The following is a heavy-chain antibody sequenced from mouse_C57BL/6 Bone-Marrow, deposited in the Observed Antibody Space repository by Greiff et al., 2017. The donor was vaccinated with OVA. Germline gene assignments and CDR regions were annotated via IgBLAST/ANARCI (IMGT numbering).Heavy chain of an antibody. CDR3: ARGDYTGLGVGLGLGLGGNYVGAAMDY. CDR1: GYTFTSYW. D-gene: IGHD2-1*01. J-gene: IGHJ4*01. CDR2: IHPNSGST. V-gene: IGHV1-64*01. Sequence: QVQLKQPGAELVKPGASVKLSCKASGYTFTSYWMHWVKQRPGQGLEWIGMIHPNSGSTNYNEKFKSKATRTVDKSSSTAYMQLSSLTSEDSAVYYCARGDYTGLGVGLGLGLGGNYVGAAMDYWGQGTSVTVSS.